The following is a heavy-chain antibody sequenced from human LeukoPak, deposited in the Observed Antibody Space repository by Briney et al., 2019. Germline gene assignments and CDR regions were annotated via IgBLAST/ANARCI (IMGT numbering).Heavy chain of an antibody. CDR1: GFSLSTSGMC. Sequence: SGPTLVNPTQTLTLTCTFSGFSLSTSGMCVSWIRQPPGKALEWLARIDWDDDKYYSTSLKTRLTISMDTSKNQVVLTMANMDPVDTATYYCARTPPVAAAGSFDYWGQGTLVTVSS. D-gene: IGHD6-13*01. V-gene: IGHV2-70*11. J-gene: IGHJ4*02. CDR3: ARTPPVAAAGSFDY. CDR2: IDWDDDK.